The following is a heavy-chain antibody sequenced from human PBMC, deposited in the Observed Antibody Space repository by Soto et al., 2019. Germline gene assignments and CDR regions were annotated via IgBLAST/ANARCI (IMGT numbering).Heavy chain of an antibody. Sequence: PSETLSLTCTVSGGSISSYYWSWIRQPPGKGLEWIGYIYYSGSTNYNPSLKSRVTISVDTSKNQFSLKLSSVTAADTAVYYCAREGPSDWFDPWGQGTLVTVSS. CDR2: IYYSGST. J-gene: IGHJ5*02. CDR3: AREGPSDWFDP. V-gene: IGHV4-59*01. CDR1: GGSISSYY.